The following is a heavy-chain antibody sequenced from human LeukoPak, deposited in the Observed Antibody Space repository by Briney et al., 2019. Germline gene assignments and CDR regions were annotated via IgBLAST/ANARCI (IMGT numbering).Heavy chain of an antibody. CDR1: GGTFSSYA. Sequence: ASVKVSCKASGGTFSSYAISWVRQAPGQGLEWMGGIIPIFGTANYAQKFQGRVTITADESTSTAYMELRSLRSDDTAVYYCARGPGGVAGTDYWGQGTLVTVSS. CDR3: ARGPGGVAGTDY. D-gene: IGHD6-19*01. J-gene: IGHJ4*02. CDR2: IIPIFGTA. V-gene: IGHV1-69*13.